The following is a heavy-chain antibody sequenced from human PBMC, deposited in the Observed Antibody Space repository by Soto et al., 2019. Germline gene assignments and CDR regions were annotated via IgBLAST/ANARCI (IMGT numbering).Heavy chain of an antibody. Sequence: LRLSCAASGFTFSSYSMNWVRQAPGKGLEWVSSISSSSSYIYYADSVKGRFTISSDNAKNSLYLQMNSLRAEDTAVYYCARARWELLKHFDYWGQGTPVNVSS. CDR3: ARARWELLKHFDY. V-gene: IGHV3-21*01. J-gene: IGHJ4*02. CDR1: GFTFSSYS. D-gene: IGHD1-26*01. CDR2: ISSSSSYI.